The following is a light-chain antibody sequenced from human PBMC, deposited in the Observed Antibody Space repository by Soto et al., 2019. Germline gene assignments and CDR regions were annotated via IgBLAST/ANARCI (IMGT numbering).Light chain of an antibody. CDR2: AAS. V-gene: IGKV1-5*01. Sequence: DILLIQSPATLSASVGDRITITCRASENIFKFLAWYQQRSGSAPNLLIYAASDLEKGVPSRFSGSGSGTEFTLTLDHLQPNDSATYFCQHYHSQSITFGGGTQVDVK. J-gene: IGKJ4*01. CDR1: ENIFKF. CDR3: QHYHSQSIT.